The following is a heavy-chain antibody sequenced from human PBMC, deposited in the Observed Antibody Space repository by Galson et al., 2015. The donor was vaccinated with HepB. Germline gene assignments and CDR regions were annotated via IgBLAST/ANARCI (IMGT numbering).Heavy chain of an antibody. D-gene: IGHD3-16*01. V-gene: IGHV1-46*01. CDR1: GYTFTSYY. CDR3: ARGWGSAKGAFDI. J-gene: IGHJ3*02. CDR2: INPSGGST. Sequence: SVKVSCKASGYTFTSYYMHWVRQAPGQGLEWMGIINPSGGSTSYAQSFQGRATMTRDTSTSTVYMVLSSLRSEDTAVFYCARGWGSAKGAFDIWGQGTMVTVSA.